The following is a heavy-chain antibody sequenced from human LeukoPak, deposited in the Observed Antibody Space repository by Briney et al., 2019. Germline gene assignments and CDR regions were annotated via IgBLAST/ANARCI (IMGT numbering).Heavy chain of an antibody. CDR2: LNPNSGVT. V-gene: IGHV1-2*06. D-gene: IGHD3-3*01. CDR1: GYTFTGYY. J-gene: IGHJ4*02. CDR3: ARGDYDFWSGPFSY. Sequence: GASVKVSCKASGYTFTGYYMHWVQQAPGQGLEWMGRLNPNSGVTNFAQRFQGRVTMTRDTSISTAYMELSSLRSDDTAVYYCARGDYDFWSGPFSYWGQGTLVTVSS.